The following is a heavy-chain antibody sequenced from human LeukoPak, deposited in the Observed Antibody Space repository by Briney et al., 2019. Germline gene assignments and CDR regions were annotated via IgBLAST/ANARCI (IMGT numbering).Heavy chain of an antibody. Sequence: ASVKVSCKASGYTFTRQFIHWLRQAPGQGLEWMGWIDPPSGAPHYAQKFQDTVTLTRDTSIATAYMEVHRLQTDDTAVYYGARSGFSTGFYLDFWGQGTPISVSS. D-gene: IGHD6-19*01. CDR3: ARSGFSTGFYLDF. CDR1: GYTFTRQF. V-gene: IGHV1-2*02. CDR2: IDPPSGAP. J-gene: IGHJ4*02.